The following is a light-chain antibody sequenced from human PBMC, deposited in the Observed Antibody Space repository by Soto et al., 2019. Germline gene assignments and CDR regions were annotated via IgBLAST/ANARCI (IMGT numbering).Light chain of an antibody. CDR3: QQYGSSPPYT. CDR1: QSVTNNY. Sequence: EVVLTQSPGTLSLSPGERATLSCRASQSVTNNYFAWYQQKPGQGPRLLIFGSSDRATGIPDRFSGSGSGTDFTLTISRLEPEDFAVAYCQQYGSSPPYTFGQGTKLEIK. V-gene: IGKV3-20*01. J-gene: IGKJ2*01. CDR2: GSS.